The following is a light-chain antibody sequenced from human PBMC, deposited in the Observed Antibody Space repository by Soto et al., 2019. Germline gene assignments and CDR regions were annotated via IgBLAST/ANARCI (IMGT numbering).Light chain of an antibody. CDR2: GAS. J-gene: IGKJ1*01. CDR3: QQYGSSLRT. Sequence: EIALTQSPGTLSLSPGERATLSCRASQSVSSSYLAWYQQKPGQAPRLLIYGASSRATGIPDRFSGSGSGTDFTLTISRLEPEDFAVYYCQQYGSSLRTFGQGTKVDIK. V-gene: IGKV3-20*01. CDR1: QSVSSSY.